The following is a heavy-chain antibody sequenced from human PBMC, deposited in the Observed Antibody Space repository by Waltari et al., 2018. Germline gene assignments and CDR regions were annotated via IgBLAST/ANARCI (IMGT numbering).Heavy chain of an antibody. J-gene: IGHJ4*02. Sequence: QLQLQESGPGLVKPSGTLSLLCAGSGDAMSTSDYWSWVRQPPGKGLEWIGQVRGDGKTNYNPSFASRVTMSLDTSTYHFALKLTSATAADTALYYCARDRGRGLYLDTWGQGTLVTVSP. CDR1: GDAMSTSDY. CDR2: VRGDGKT. V-gene: IGHV4-4*02. CDR3: ARDRGRGLYLDT. D-gene: IGHD1-1*01.